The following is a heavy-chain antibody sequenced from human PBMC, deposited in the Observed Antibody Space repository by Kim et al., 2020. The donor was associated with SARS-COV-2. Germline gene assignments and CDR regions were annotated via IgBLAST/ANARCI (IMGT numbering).Heavy chain of an antibody. V-gene: IGHV4-34*01. Sequence: SETLSLTCAVYGGSFSGYYWSWIRQPPGKGLEWIGEINHSGSTNYNPSLKSRVTISVDTSKNQFSLKLSSVTAADTAVYYCARGGVGANYDILTGYRTYNWFDPWGQGTLVTVSS. CDR3: ARGGVGANYDILTGYRTYNWFDP. CDR1: GGSFSGYY. J-gene: IGHJ5*02. D-gene: IGHD3-9*01. CDR2: INHSGST.